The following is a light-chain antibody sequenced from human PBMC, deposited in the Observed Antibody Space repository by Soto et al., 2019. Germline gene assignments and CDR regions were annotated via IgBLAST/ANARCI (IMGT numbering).Light chain of an antibody. CDR3: QQYYSFPLT. V-gene: IGKV1-5*01. Sequence: DIQMTQSPSNLSGSVVDSVSITCPASQSISNWLAWYQQKPGKAPKLLIYDASSLESGVPSRFSGSGSGTDFTLTISCLQSEDFATYYCQQYYSFPLTFGGGTKVEIK. CDR2: DAS. J-gene: IGKJ4*01. CDR1: QSISNW.